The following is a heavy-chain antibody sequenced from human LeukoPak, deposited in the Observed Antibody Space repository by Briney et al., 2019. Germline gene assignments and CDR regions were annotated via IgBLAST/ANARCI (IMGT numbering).Heavy chain of an antibody. CDR3: TRGQSYCGADCYSD. V-gene: IGHV3-66*01. Sequence: PGRSLRLSCAASGFSLSNYYISCVREPPGKGLEWVSVMYTGGGRYYGDSVKGRFTISRDNSKNTVFLQMNSLRVEDTALYYCTRGQSYCGADCYSDWGQGTLVTVSS. CDR1: GFSLSNYY. J-gene: IGHJ4*02. D-gene: IGHD2-21*02. CDR2: MYTGGGR.